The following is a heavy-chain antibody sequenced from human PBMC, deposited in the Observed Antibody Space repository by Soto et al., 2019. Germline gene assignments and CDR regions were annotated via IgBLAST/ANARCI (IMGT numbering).Heavy chain of an antibody. CDR1: GYTFTSYY. J-gene: IGHJ4*02. V-gene: IGHV1-46*01. D-gene: IGHD1-26*01. Sequence: QVQLVQSGAEVKKPGASVKVSCKASGYTFTSYYMHWVRQAPGQGLEWMGIINPSGGSTSYAQKFQGRVTMTRDTSTSTVYMELSSLRSEDTAVYYCARVVGEVGATPYFAYWGQGTLVTVSS. CDR3: ARVVGEVGATPYFAY. CDR2: INPSGGST.